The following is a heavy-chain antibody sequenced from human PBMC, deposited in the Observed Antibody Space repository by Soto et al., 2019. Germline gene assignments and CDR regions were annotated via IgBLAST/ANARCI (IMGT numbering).Heavy chain of an antibody. CDR1: GFTFSSYG. D-gene: IGHD4-17*01. J-gene: IGHJ6*02. Sequence: SLRLSCAASGFTFSSYGMHWVRQAPGKGLEWVAVIWYDGSNKYYADSVKGRFTISRDNSKNTLYLQMNSLRAEDTAVYYCARVGMTTVVTPLRYGMDVWGQGTTVTVSS. V-gene: IGHV3-33*01. CDR2: IWYDGSNK. CDR3: ARVGMTTVVTPLRYGMDV.